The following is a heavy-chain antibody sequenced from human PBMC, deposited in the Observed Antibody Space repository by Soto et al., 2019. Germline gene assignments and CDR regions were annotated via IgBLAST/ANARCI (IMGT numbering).Heavy chain of an antibody. CDR2: ITHSGRT. V-gene: IGHV4-34*01. Sequence: QVQLQQWGAGLLKPSETLSLSCAVYGGSITNYYWSWIRQTPGKGLEWIGEITHSGRTNYNPSLKSRVSILVDTSKNQFSLIVTSVTASDTAVYYCARGGGTLMVLVHWGQGTLVTVSS. D-gene: IGHD3-10*01. CDR3: ARGGGTLMVLVH. J-gene: IGHJ4*02. CDR1: GGSITNYY.